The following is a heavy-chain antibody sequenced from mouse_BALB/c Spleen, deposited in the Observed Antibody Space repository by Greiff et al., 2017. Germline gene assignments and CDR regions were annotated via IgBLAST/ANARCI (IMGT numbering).Heavy chain of an antibody. D-gene: IGHD1-1*01. CDR3: ARGGDYYGRNAMDY. J-gene: IGHJ4*01. V-gene: IGHV3-6*02. Sequence: EVHLVESGPGLVKPSQSLSLTCSVTGYSITSGYYWNWIRQFPGNKLEWMGYISYDGSNNYNPSLKNRISITRDTSKNQFFLKLNSVTTEDTATYYCARGGDYYGRNAMDYWGQGTSVTVSS. CDR2: ISYDGSN. CDR1: GYSITSGYY.